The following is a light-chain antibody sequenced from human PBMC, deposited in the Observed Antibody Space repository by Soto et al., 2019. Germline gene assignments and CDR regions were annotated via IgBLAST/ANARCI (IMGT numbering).Light chain of an antibody. CDR1: NIGRKS. Sequence: SYELTQPPSMSVAPRQTATITCGGDNIGRKSVHWYQQKAGQAPVMVVYDDDDRPAGIPERFSGSNSGNTATLTISRVEAGDEADYYCQVWDGATDQRVFGGGTKLTVL. CDR3: QVWDGATDQRV. CDR2: DDD. V-gene: IGLV3-21*02. J-gene: IGLJ3*02.